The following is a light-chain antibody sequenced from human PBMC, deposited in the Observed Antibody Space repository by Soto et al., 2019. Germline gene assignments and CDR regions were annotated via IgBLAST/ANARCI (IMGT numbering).Light chain of an antibody. CDR1: QSVSSN. J-gene: IGKJ1*01. Sequence: EILMTQSPATLSVSPGERATLSCRASQSVSSNLAWYQQKPGQSPRLLIYGASTRANGIPARFSGSESGTEFTLTLSSLQSEDFAFYYCQQYNNWHPVTFGQGTKVDIK. CDR3: QQYNNWHPVT. V-gene: IGKV3-15*01. CDR2: GAS.